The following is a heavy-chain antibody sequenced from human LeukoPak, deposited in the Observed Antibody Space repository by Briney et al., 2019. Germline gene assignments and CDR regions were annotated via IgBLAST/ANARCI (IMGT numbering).Heavy chain of an antibody. V-gene: IGHV3-7*01. Sequence: QSGGSLRLSCAASGFTFSSYWMSWVRQAPGKGLEWVANIKQDGSEKYYVDSVKGRFTISRDNAKNSLYLQMSSLRAEDTAVYYCARDLTVTTARAIDYWGQGTLVTVSS. CDR1: GFTFSSYW. CDR3: ARDLTVTTARAIDY. J-gene: IGHJ4*02. CDR2: IKQDGSEK. D-gene: IGHD4-17*01.